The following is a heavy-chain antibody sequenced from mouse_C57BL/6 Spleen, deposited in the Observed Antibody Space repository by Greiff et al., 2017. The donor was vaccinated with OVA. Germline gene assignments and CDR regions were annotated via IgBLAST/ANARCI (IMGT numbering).Heavy chain of an antibody. D-gene: IGHD2-1*01. J-gene: IGHJ4*01. CDR3: ASYGNYFYAMDY. CDR2: ISYDGSN. V-gene: IGHV3-6*01. Sequence: EVQLVESGPGLVKPSQSLSLTCSVTGYSITSGYYWNWIRQFPGNKLEWMGYISYDGSNNYNPSLKNRISITRDTSKNQFFLKLNSVTTEDTATYYCASYGNYFYAMDYWGQGTSVTVSS. CDR1: GYSITSGYY.